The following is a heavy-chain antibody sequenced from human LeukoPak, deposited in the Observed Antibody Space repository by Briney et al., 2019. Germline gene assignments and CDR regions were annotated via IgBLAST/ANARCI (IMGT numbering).Heavy chain of an antibody. CDR2: ISAYNGNT. D-gene: IGHD6-13*01. V-gene: IGHV1-18*01. CDR3: ARDADPYSSSWDFDY. J-gene: IGHJ4*02. Sequence: ASVKVSCKASGYTFTSYGISWVRQAPGQGLEWMGWISAYNGNTNYAQKLQGRVTMTTDTSTSTAYMELRSLRSDDTAVYYCARDADPYSSSWDFDYWGQGTLVTVSS. CDR1: GYTFTSYG.